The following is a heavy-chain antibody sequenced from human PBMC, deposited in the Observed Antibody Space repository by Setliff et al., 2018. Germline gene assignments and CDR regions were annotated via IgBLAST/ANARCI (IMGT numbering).Heavy chain of an antibody. V-gene: IGHV1-46*01. CDR3: ARDRKEVVISPSQAAFDI. D-gene: IGHD3-22*01. J-gene: IGHJ3*02. CDR2: INPSGGLT. CDR1: GYTLTNYY. Sequence: ASVKVSCKASGYTLTNYYMHWVRQAPGQGLEWMGIINPSGGLTRYAQKFQGRVTMTRDTSTSTVYMEVISLRSDDTAVYYCARDRKEVVISPSQAAFDIWGQGTMVTVS.